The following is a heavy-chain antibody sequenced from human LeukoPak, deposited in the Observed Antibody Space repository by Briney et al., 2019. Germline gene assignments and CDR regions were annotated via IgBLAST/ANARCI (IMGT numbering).Heavy chain of an antibody. Sequence: GGSLRLSCAASGLTVSSNYMSWVRQAPGKGLGWVSVIYRGGSTDYADSVKGRFTISRDNSKNTLYLQMNSLRPEDTAVYYCARDGIYGDYGHWGQGTLVTVSS. V-gene: IGHV3-66*01. CDR3: ARDGIYGDYGH. CDR2: IYRGGST. D-gene: IGHD4-17*01. CDR1: GLTVSSNY. J-gene: IGHJ4*02.